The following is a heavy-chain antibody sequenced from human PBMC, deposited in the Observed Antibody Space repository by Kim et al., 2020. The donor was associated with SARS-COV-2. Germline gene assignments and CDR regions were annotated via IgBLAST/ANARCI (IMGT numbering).Heavy chain of an antibody. Sequence: SLRLSCAASGFTFGDYAMHWVRQAPGKGLEWVSGISWNSGSIGYADSVKGRFTISRDNAKNSLYLQMNSLRAEDTALYYCAKSADSSSWYVGNWFDPWGQGTLVTVSS. D-gene: IGHD6-13*01. CDR1: GFTFGDYA. CDR3: AKSADSSSWYVGNWFDP. J-gene: IGHJ5*02. CDR2: ISWNSGSI. V-gene: IGHV3-9*01.